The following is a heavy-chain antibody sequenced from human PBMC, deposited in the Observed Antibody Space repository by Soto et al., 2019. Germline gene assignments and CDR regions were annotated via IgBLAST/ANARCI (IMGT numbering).Heavy chain of an antibody. Sequence: GGSLRLSCAASGFTFSDYYMSWIRQAPGKGLEWVSYISSSSSYTNYADSVKGRFTISRDNAKNSLYLQMNSLRAEDTAVYYCARDRRYYYDSSGYYPVPLDYWGQGTLVTVSS. CDR3: ARDRRYYYDSSGYYPVPLDY. D-gene: IGHD3-22*01. J-gene: IGHJ4*02. CDR2: ISSSSSYT. V-gene: IGHV3-11*06. CDR1: GFTFSDYY.